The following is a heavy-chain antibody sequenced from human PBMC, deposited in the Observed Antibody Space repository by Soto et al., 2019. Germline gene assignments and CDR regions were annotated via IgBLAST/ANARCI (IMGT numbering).Heavy chain of an antibody. Sequence: LRLSCAASGFTFSSYSMNWVRQAPGKGLEWVSSISSSSSYIYYADSVKGRFTISRDNAKNSLYLQMNSLRAEDTAVYYCARDATTMVRGVLYYYYGMDVWGQGTTVTVSS. CDR1: GFTFSSYS. J-gene: IGHJ6*02. D-gene: IGHD3-10*01. V-gene: IGHV3-21*01. CDR3: ARDATTMVRGVLYYYYGMDV. CDR2: ISSSSSYI.